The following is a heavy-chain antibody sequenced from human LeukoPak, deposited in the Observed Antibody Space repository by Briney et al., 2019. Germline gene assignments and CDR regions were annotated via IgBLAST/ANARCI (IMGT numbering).Heavy chain of an antibody. CDR2: VKSDGSST. D-gene: IGHD2-21*02. CDR1: GFTFSSYA. Sequence: PAGSLRLSCAASGFTFSSYARRWVRQAPGKGLEWISRVKSDGSSTSYADSVKGRFTISRDNARNTLYLQMNSLRAEDTAVYYCARDGFLGPVTAYLDYWGQGTPVTVSS. J-gene: IGHJ4*02. CDR3: ARDGFLGPVTAYLDY. V-gene: IGHV3-74*01.